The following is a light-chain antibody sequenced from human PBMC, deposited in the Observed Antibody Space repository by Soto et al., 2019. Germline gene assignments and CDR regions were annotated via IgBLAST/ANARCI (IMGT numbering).Light chain of an antibody. CDR1: QGISSY. J-gene: IGKJ4*01. Sequence: DIQMTQSPSSLSAFVGDRVTITCRASQGISSYLGWYQLKPGKAPKLLIYDASNLETGVPSRFSGSGSGTDFTFTISSLQPEDIATYYCQQYDNLPLTFGGGTMVDI. V-gene: IGKV1-33*01. CDR2: DAS. CDR3: QQYDNLPLT.